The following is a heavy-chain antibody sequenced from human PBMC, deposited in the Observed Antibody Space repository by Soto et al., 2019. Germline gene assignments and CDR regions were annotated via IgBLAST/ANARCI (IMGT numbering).Heavy chain of an antibody. J-gene: IGHJ4*02. D-gene: IGHD6-13*01. Sequence: PSETLSLTCTVSSDSISSYYWSWIRQPPGKRLEWIGYISYSGSTDYNPSLKSRVTISGDTSKNQFSLKVSSVTAADTAVYYWARGTSWQLPFDYWGQGTLVTVSS. CDR2: ISYSGST. CDR3: ARGTSWQLPFDY. CDR1: SDSISSYY. V-gene: IGHV4-59*01.